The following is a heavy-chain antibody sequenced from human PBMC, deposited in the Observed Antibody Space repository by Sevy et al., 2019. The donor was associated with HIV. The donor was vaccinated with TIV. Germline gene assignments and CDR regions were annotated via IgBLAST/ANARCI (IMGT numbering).Heavy chain of an antibody. CDR3: ARSDPIIVVPGFDY. CDR2: IYSGGST. Sequence: GGSLRLSCAASGFTVSSNYMSWVRQAPGKGLEWVSVIYSGGSTYYADSVKGRFTISRDNSKNTLYLQMNSLRAEDTAVYYCARSDPIIVVPGFDYWGQGTLFTVSS. D-gene: IGHD2-2*01. V-gene: IGHV3-66*01. J-gene: IGHJ4*02. CDR1: GFTVSSNY.